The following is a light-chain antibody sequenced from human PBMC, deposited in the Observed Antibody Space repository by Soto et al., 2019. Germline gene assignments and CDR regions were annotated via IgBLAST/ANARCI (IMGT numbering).Light chain of an antibody. CDR3: QQFNSRFT. J-gene: IGKJ3*01. Sequence: AIQLTQSPSSLSASVGGRVTITCRASQGISSALAWYQQKPGKAPKLLIYDASSLESGVPSRFSGSGSGTDFTLTISSLQPEDFATYYCQQFNSRFTFGPGTKVDIK. CDR1: QGISSA. CDR2: DAS. V-gene: IGKV1-13*02.